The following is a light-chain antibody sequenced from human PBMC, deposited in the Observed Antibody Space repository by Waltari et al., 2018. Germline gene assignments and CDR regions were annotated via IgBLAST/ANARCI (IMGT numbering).Light chain of an antibody. CDR1: VLAANN. CDR2: KDT. CDR3: HAAAGNIWF. Sequence: SYELTQPFSVSVSPGQTATITCSGDVLAANNVRWFQQKPGQAPILILYKDTDRASGIPERFSGSSSGSSVTLTITGALPEDEADYYCHAAAGNIWFFGGGTKLTVL. V-gene: IGLV3-27*01. J-gene: IGLJ3*02.